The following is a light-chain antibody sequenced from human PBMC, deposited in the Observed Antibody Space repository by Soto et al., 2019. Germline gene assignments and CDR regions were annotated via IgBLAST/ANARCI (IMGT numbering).Light chain of an antibody. CDR2: EVS. V-gene: IGLV2-8*01. CDR1: SSDFGGYNY. CDR3: SSYAGSNPV. J-gene: IGLJ2*01. Sequence: QSVLTQPPSASGSPGQSVTISCTGTSSDFGGYNYVSWYQQHPGKAPKLMIYEVSKRPSGVPDRFSGSKSGNTASLTVSGLQAEDEADYYCSSYAGSNPVFGGGTKLTVL.